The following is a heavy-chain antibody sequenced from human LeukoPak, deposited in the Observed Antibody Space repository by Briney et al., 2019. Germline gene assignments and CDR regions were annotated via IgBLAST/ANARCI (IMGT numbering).Heavy chain of an antibody. Sequence: ASVKVSCKASGYTFTGYYMHWVRQAPGQGLEWMGWINPNSGGTNYAQKFQGRVTMTRDTSISTAYMELSRLRSDDTAVYYCARDVNCSGGSCYDDYYYGMDVWGQGTTVTVSS. J-gene: IGHJ6*02. CDR3: ARDVNCSGGSCYDDYYYGMDV. V-gene: IGHV1-2*02. D-gene: IGHD2-15*01. CDR2: INPNSGGT. CDR1: GYTFTGYY.